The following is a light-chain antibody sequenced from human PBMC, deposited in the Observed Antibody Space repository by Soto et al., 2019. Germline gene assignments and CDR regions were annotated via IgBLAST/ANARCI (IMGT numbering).Light chain of an antibody. J-gene: IGLJ1*01. V-gene: IGLV2-18*02. CDR3: SSYAPSSTYV. Sequence: QSALTQPASVSGSPGQAVASSCTGTSSEVGNYNRVSWYQQPPRTAPRLMIYDVSSRPSGVPDRFSGSKSGNTASLTISGLQADGEADYYCSSYAPSSTYVFGTGTKLTVL. CDR2: DVS. CDR1: SSEVGNYNR.